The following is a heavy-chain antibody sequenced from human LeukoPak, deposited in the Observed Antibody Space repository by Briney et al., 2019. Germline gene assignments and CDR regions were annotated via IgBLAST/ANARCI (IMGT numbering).Heavy chain of an antibody. Sequence: PSETLSLTCTVSGGSITSAVYYWSWIRQHPGKGLEWIGFISYSGSTYYNPSLKSRVTISVDTSKNQFSLKLSSVTAADKAVYYCARQFGDRTSSWYGRYFDYWGQGALVTVSS. V-gene: IGHV4-31*03. J-gene: IGHJ4*02. D-gene: IGHD6-13*01. CDR3: ARQFGDRTSSWYGRYFDY. CDR2: ISYSGST. CDR1: GGSITSAVYY.